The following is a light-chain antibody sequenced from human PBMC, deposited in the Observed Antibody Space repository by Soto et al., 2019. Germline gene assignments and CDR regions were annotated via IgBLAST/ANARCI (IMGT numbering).Light chain of an antibody. CDR3: QQYHTYSVT. CDR2: YAS. CDR1: QTISSW. V-gene: IGKV1-5*01. J-gene: IGKJ5*01. Sequence: GDRVTITCRASQTISSWLAWYQQKPGQAPNLLIYYASTLERGVPSRFSGTGSGTEFTLTIDRLQPDDFEPYYCQQYHTYSVTFGQGTRLEIK.